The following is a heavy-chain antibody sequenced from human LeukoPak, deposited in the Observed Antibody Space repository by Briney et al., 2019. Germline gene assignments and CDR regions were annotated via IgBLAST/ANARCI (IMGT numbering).Heavy chain of an antibody. D-gene: IGHD3-10*01. Sequence: SVKVSCTASGGTFSSYAISWMRQAPGQGLEWMGGIIPIFGTANYAQTFQGRVTITADESTSTAYMELSSLRSEDTAVYYCARGTMVRGVIDAVDYWGQGTLVTVSS. V-gene: IGHV1-69*13. J-gene: IGHJ4*02. CDR2: IIPIFGTA. CDR3: ARGTMVRGVIDAVDY. CDR1: GGTFSSYA.